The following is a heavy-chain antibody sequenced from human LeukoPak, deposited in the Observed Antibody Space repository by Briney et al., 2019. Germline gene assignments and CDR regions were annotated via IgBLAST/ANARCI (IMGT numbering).Heavy chain of an antibody. V-gene: IGHV3-21*01. CDR2: ISSSSSYI. D-gene: IGHD4-17*01. CDR1: GFTFSSYA. J-gene: IGHJ4*02. Sequence: PGGSLRLSCAASGFTFSSYAMSWVRQAPGKGLEWVSSISSSSSYIYYADSVKGRFTISRDNAKNSLYLQMNSLRAEDTAVYYCARGTNGDYETLFDYWGQGTLVTVSS. CDR3: ARGTNGDYETLFDY.